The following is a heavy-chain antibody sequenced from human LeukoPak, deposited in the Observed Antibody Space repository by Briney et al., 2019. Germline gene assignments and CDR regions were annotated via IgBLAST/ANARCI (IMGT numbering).Heavy chain of an antibody. V-gene: IGHV3-23*01. Sequence: ETLSLTCTVSGYSISSGYYWGWIRQPPGKGLEWVSAISGSGGSTYYADSVKGRFTISRDNSKNTLYLQMNGLRAEDTAVYYCALPPFYWGQGTLVTVSS. CDR2: ISGSGGST. CDR1: GYSISSGYY. J-gene: IGHJ4*02. CDR3: ALPPFY.